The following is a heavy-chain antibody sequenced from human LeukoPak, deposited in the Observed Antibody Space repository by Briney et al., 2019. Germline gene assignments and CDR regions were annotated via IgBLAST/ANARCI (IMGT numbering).Heavy chain of an antibody. V-gene: IGHV3-72*01. Sequence: LSLTCAVYGGSFSDYYWSWIRQSPGKGLEWVGRTRNKANSYTTEYAASVKGRFTISRDESKNSLHLQMNGLTTEDTAVYYCARGGSSGWSLYYFDYWGQGTLVTVSS. CDR2: TRNKANSYTT. D-gene: IGHD6-19*01. CDR3: ARGGSSGWSLYYFDY. J-gene: IGHJ4*02. CDR1: GGSFSDYY.